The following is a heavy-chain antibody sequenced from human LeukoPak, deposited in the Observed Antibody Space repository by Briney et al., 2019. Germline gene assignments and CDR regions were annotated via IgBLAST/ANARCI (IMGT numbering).Heavy chain of an antibody. CDR3: AKSVESAVTTNPYFDY. CDR1: GFTFSDYA. CDR2: ISGSGGST. J-gene: IGHJ4*02. Sequence: GGSLRLSCAASGFTFSDYAMSWVRQAPGKGLKWVSVISGSGGSTYNADSVKGRFTISRDNSKNTLYLQMNSLRAEDTAVYYCAKSVESAVTTNPYFDYWGQGTLVTVSS. V-gene: IGHV3-23*01. D-gene: IGHD4-17*01.